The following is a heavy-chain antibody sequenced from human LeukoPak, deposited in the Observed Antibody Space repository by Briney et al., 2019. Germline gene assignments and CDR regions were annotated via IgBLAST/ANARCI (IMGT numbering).Heavy chain of an antibody. Sequence: GGSLRLSCAASGFTFRSYWMSWVRQAPGKGLEWVANINQDGSEKYYVASVKGRLTISRDNAKNSLYLQMDSLRAEDTAVYYCAGLYGMDVWGQGTTVTVSS. V-gene: IGHV3-7*01. CDR2: INQDGSEK. CDR1: GFTFRSYW. CDR3: AGLYGMDV. J-gene: IGHJ6*02.